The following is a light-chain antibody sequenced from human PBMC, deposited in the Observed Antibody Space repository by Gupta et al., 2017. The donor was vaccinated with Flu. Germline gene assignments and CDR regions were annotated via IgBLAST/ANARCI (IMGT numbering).Light chain of an antibody. Sequence: SSLYASVGDRGTITCRASQSIRSYLNWYQQKPGKAPKLLIYAASSWQSGVPSRFSGSGYGTDFTLTISSRQQEDFATYYCQQSDSNLSITFGGGTKVEIK. V-gene: IGKV1-39*01. CDR3: QQSDSNLSIT. J-gene: IGKJ4*01. CDR1: QSIRSY. CDR2: AAS.